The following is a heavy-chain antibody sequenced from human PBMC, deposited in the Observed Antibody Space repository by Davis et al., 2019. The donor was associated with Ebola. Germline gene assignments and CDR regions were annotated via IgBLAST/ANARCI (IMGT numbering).Heavy chain of an antibody. J-gene: IGHJ4*02. CDR2: INPNDGRT. CDR1: GYTFTNYY. CDR3: AGGEYPSCTNGVCYNY. Sequence: AASVKVSCKASGYTFTNYYMHWVRQAPGQGLEWMGMINPNDGRTIYAQKFQGRVTITADKSTSTAYMELSSLRSEDTAVYYCAGGEYPSCTNGVCYNYWGQGTLVTVSS. D-gene: IGHD2-8*01. V-gene: IGHV1-46*01.